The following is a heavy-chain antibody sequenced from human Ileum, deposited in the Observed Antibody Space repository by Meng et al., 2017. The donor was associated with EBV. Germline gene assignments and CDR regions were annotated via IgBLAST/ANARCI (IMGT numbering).Heavy chain of an antibody. Sequence: QGQLVQSGADMKKPGASVEISGKASGYKFDDYTIQWLRQAPGQRLEWLGWINPGIGSTYDSKTIRGRLTITMDTSASTVYMRLTSLTSEDTAVYYCAREEGGRFDSWGQGTLVTVSS. D-gene: IGHD2-15*01. CDR2: INPGIGST. CDR3: AREEGGRFDS. V-gene: IGHV1-3*01. J-gene: IGHJ4*02. CDR1: GYKFDDYT.